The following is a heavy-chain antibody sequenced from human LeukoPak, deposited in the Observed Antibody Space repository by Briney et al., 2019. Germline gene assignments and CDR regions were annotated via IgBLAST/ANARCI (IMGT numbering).Heavy chain of an antibody. J-gene: IGHJ4*02. CDR2: ISGSHGST. CDR1: GFTFSSYV. D-gene: IGHD3-3*01. Sequence: QPGGSLRLSCAASGFTFSSYVMSWVRQAPGKGLDWVSSISGSHGSTYYADSVKGRFTISRDSSKNTLYVQMNSLRAEDTAVYYCARDPAKFWSGHDYWGQGTLVTVSS. V-gene: IGHV3-23*01. CDR3: ARDPAKFWSGHDY.